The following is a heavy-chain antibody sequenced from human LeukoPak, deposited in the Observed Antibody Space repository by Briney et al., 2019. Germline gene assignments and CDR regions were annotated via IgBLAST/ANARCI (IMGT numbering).Heavy chain of an antibody. V-gene: IGHV4-39*07. CDR1: GGSINSSSYY. Sequence: PSETLSLTCTVSGGSINSSSYYWGWIRQPPGKGLEWIGSIYYSGSTYYNPSLKSRVTISVDTSKNQFSLKLSSVTAADTAVYYCARVRLLNYYYYYGMDVWGQGTTVIVSS. J-gene: IGHJ6*02. CDR2: IYYSGST. D-gene: IGHD3-22*01. CDR3: ARVRLLNYYYYYGMDV.